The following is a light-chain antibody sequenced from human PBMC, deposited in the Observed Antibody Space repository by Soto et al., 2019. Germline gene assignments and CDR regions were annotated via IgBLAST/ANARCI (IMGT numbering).Light chain of an antibody. V-gene: IGLV1-40*01. CDR2: RNT. CDR3: QSYDRSLSGSAV. CDR1: SSNIGTDYD. Sequence: QSVLTQPPSVSGAPGQRVTLSCTGSSSNIGTDYDVHWYQRLPGTAPKLLIYRNTNRPSGVPDRFSGSKPGTSASLAITGLQAEDEADYYCQSYDRSLSGSAVFGGGTKLTVL. J-gene: IGLJ2*01.